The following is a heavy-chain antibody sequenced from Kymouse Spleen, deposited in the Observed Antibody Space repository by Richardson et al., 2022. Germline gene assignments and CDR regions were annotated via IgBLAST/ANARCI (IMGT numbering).Heavy chain of an antibody. CDR2: ISWNSGSI. D-gene: IGHD4-17*01. Sequence: EVQLVESGGGLVQPGRSLRLSCAASGFTFDDYAMHWVRQAPGKGLEWVSGISWNSGSIGYADSVKGRFTISRDNAKNSLYLQMNSLRAEDTALYYCAKDMATVTTYGAFDIWGQGTMVTVSS. CDR1: GFTFDDYA. V-gene: IGHV3-9*01. CDR3: AKDMATVTTYGAFDI. J-gene: IGHJ3*02.